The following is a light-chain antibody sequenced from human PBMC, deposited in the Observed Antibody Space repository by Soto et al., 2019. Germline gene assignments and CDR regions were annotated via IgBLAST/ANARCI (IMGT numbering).Light chain of an antibody. CDR3: CSYAGDRDLI. CDR2: EGS. CDR1: SSDVGRYNI. J-gene: IGLJ2*01. V-gene: IGLV2-23*01. Sequence: QSALTQPASVSGSPGQSITISCTGSSSDVGRYNIVSWYQQHPGKAPKLMIYEGSQRPSGVSDRFSGSKSVNTASLTISGLQAEDEADYYCCSYAGDRDLIFGGGTKVTVL.